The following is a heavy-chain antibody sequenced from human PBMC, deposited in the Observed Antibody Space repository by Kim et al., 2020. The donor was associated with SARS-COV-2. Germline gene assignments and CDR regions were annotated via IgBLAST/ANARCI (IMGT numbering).Heavy chain of an antibody. CDR3: ARGPGGMDV. V-gene: IGHV7-4-1*02. J-gene: IGHJ6*02. CDR2: GNP. Sequence: GNPTYDPGLTGRFVLSLDTSVSTAYLQISSLRAEDTAVYYCARGPGGMDVWGQGTTVTVSS.